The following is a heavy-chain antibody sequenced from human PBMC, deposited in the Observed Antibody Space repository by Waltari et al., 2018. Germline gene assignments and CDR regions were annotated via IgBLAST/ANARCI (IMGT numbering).Heavy chain of an antibody. CDR2: GKDRAEGVKT. Sequence: EVQLVESGGGLVMPVRSLRLSCAAAVFSFNNAWTNCVRQAPGQGAGEGMKWVGGGKDRAEGVKTGYTAPVLGRITIAREDSKSTLFLEMNRQNTDDTAVYYCTTTCSPGVAAAGTDYWGQGTLVTVAS. D-gene: IGHD6-13*01. J-gene: IGHJ4*02. CDR3: TTTCSPGVAAAGTDY. CDR1: VFSFNNAW. V-gene: IGHV3-15*07.